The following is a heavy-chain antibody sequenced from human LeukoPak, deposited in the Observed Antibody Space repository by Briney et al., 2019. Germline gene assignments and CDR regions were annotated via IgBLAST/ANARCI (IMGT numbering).Heavy chain of an antibody. J-gene: IGHJ2*01. CDR1: GYTVTGYY. D-gene: IGHD4-17*01. V-gene: IGHV1-2*02. Sequence: ASVKVSCKASGYTVTGYYMHWVRQAPGQGLEWMGWINPNSGGTNYAQKFQGRVTMTRDTFISTAYMELSRLRSDDTAVYYCARRGASDYGDYDWYFDLWGRGTLVTVSS. CDR2: INPNSGGT. CDR3: ARRGASDYGDYDWYFDL.